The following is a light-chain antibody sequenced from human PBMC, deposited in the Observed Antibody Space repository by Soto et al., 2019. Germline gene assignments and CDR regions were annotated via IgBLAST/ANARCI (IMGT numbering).Light chain of an antibody. CDR3: SSYAGNNNLL. Sequence: QSVLTQPPSASGSPGQSVTISCTGASSDIGGYNYVSWYQQHPGKAPILLIHEVNKRPSGVPDRFSGSKSGNAAFLTVSGLQAEDEADYYCSSYAGNNNLLFGGGTKLTVL. CDR1: SSDIGGYNY. V-gene: IGLV2-8*01. CDR2: EVN. J-gene: IGLJ2*01.